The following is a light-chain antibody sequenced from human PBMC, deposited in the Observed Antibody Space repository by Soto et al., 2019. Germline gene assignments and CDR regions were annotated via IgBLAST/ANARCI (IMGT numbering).Light chain of an antibody. V-gene: IGKV2-30*01. CDR2: TVS. Sequence: DVVMTQSPLSMPVTLGQPASISCRSSQSLVYSDGNTSLNWFHQRPGPSPRRLIYTVSKRDSGVTVRFSGSGSDTDFTLKISRVEAEDVGVYYGIQGVVWPRTVGQGTKVEI. J-gene: IGKJ1*01. CDR3: IQGVVWPRT. CDR1: QSLVYSDGNTS.